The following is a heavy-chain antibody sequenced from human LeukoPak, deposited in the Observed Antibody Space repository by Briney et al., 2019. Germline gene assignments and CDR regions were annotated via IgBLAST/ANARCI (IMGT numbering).Heavy chain of an antibody. CDR1: GFTFSSYW. CDR3: ARLYCSTISCLCFDY. Sequence: GGSLRLSCAASGFTFSSYWMSWVRQAPGKGLEWVANIKQDGSEKYSVDSVKGRFTISRDNAKNSLYLQMNSRRGEDTAVYYCARLYCSTISCLCFDYWGQGTLVTVSS. V-gene: IGHV3-7*01. J-gene: IGHJ4*02. CDR2: IKQDGSEK. D-gene: IGHD2-2*01.